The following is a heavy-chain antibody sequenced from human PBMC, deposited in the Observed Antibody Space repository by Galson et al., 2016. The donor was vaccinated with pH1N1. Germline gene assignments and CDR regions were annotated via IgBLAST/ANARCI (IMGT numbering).Heavy chain of an antibody. Sequence: SLRLSCAASGITFDEYAMHWVRQAPGRGLEWVSGVNWNSGDIRYADSVKGRFTITRDNAGNSLYLQMNSLRAEDTALYYCAKNMRGWFGESLFDYLGQGTLVTVSS. D-gene: IGHD3-10*01. J-gene: IGHJ4*02. CDR2: VNWNSGDI. CDR1: GITFDEYA. V-gene: IGHV3-9*01. CDR3: AKNMRGWFGESLFDY.